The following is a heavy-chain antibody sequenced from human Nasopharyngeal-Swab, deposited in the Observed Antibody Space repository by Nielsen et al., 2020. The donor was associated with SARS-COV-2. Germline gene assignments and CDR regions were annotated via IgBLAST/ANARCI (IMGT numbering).Heavy chain of an antibody. D-gene: IGHD4-11*01. Sequence: GGSLRLSCAASGFNVSNNYMTWVRQAPGKGLEWVSIIYSSGSIYHADSVKGRFIISIDTSKNTLSLRMNSLRVEDTAVYYCASAVTGPLYWGQGTLVTVSS. V-gene: IGHV3-53*01. CDR1: GFNVSNNY. CDR3: ASAVTGPLY. J-gene: IGHJ1*01. CDR2: IYSSGSI.